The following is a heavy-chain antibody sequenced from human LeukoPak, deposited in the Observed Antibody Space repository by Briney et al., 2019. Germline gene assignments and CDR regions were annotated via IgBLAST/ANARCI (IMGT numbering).Heavy chain of an antibody. D-gene: IGHD6-13*01. CDR3: ARVRQLAFDY. CDR2: IYYSGRT. J-gene: IGHJ4*02. V-gene: IGHV4-59*07. Sequence: PSDTLSLTCTVSGGSISNYYWSWIRQPPGKGLEWVGYIYYSGRTNYNRSLKSRVTISVDTSKNQFSLKLSSVTTADTAVYYCARVRQLAFDYWGQGTLVTVSS. CDR1: GGSISNYY.